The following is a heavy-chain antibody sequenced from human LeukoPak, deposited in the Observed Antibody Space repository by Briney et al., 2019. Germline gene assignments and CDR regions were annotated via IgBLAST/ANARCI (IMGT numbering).Heavy chain of an antibody. Sequence: SGGSLRLSCAASGFTFSSFAMSWVRQAPGKGLEWVSGVTGSGGSTYYADSVKGRFTISRDNSKNTLYLQMSSLRAEDTAVYYCAKGHLDNWYYFDYWGQGALVTVSS. V-gene: IGHV3-23*01. CDR3: AKGHLDNWYYFDY. CDR2: VTGSGGST. D-gene: IGHD1-1*01. CDR1: GFTFSSFA. J-gene: IGHJ4*02.